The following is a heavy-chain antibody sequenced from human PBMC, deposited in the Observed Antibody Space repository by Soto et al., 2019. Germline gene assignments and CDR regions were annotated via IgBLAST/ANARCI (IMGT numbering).Heavy chain of an antibody. CDR3: AKGRAIDY. CDR1: GFTFSSYT. J-gene: IGHJ4*02. CDR2: ISGSGGTT. Sequence: GSLRLSCAASGFTFSSYTMSWVRQAPGKGLEWVSGISGSGGTTYFADSAKGRFTISRDNSNNTLFLQVNSLRAEDTAIYYCAKGRAIDYWGQGTLVTSPQ. V-gene: IGHV3-23*01.